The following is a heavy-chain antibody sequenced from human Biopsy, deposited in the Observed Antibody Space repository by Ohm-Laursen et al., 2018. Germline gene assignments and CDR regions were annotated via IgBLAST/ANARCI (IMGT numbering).Heavy chain of an antibody. CDR1: GKTFSDYQ. Sequence: SETLSLTCAAFGKTFSDYQWSWIRQPPGKGLEGIGQINQAGTTNYNPSLKSRFSISADASKYEFSLRLTSVTAADTAVYLCGNEVHGRDYWGLGAQVTVSS. J-gene: IGHJ4*02. D-gene: IGHD2-15*01. CDR2: INQAGTT. V-gene: IGHV4-34*08. CDR3: GNEVHGRDY.